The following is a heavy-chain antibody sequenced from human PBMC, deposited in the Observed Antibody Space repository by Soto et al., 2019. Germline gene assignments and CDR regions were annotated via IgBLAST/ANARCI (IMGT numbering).Heavy chain of an antibody. D-gene: IGHD6-13*01. V-gene: IGHV3-30-3*01. CDR2: ISYDGSNK. Sequence: GGSLRLSCAASGFTFSSYAMHWVRQAPGKGLEWVAVISYDGSNKYYADSVKGRFTISRDNSKNTLYLQMNSLRAEDTAVYYCARDYSSSWYRYYYYGMGVWGQGTTVTVSS. J-gene: IGHJ6*02. CDR1: GFTFSSYA. CDR3: ARDYSSSWYRYYYYGMGV.